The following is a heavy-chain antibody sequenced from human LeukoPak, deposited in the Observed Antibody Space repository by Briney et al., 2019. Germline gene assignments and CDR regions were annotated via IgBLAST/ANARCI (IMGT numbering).Heavy chain of an antibody. CDR3: ARLSAAVHLGAFDL. Sequence: SETLSLTCAVSGVSISPYYWAWIRQPPGRGLEWIGYIHTSGSNNQYPSLKSRVTISVDKSKDHFSLRLTSVTAADTAVYYCARLSAAVHLGAFDLWGQGTMVTVSS. CDR2: IHTSGSN. D-gene: IGHD3-3*01. CDR1: GVSISPYY. J-gene: IGHJ3*01. V-gene: IGHV4-4*09.